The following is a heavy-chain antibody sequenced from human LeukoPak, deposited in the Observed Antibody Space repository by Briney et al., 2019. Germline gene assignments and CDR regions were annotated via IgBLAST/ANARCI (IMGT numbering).Heavy chain of an antibody. CDR3: ARDLPSYYFDY. CDR1: GGSISSYY. J-gene: IGHJ4*02. V-gene: IGHV4-59*12. Sequence: SETLSLTCTVSGGSISSYYWSWIRQPPGKGLEWIGYIYYSGSTNYNPSLKSRVTISVDTSENQFSLKLSSVTAADTAVYYCARDLPSYYFDYWGQGTLVTVSS. CDR2: IYYSGST.